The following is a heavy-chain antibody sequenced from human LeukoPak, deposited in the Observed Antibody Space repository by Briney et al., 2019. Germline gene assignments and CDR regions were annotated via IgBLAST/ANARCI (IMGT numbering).Heavy chain of an antibody. Sequence: SETLSLTCTVSGGSISSGSYYWGWIRQPPGKGLEWIGSIYYSGSTYYNPSLKSRVTISVDTSKNQFSLKLSSVTAADTAVYYCARVRQGSHDYWGQGTLVTVSS. D-gene: IGHD1-26*01. CDR1: GGSISSGSYY. J-gene: IGHJ4*02. V-gene: IGHV4-39*07. CDR3: ARVRQGSHDY. CDR2: IYYSGST.